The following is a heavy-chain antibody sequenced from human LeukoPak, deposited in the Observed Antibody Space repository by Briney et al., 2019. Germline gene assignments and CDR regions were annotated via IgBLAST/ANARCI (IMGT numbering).Heavy chain of an antibody. CDR3: ATGPRQGIAAAALNWFDP. D-gene: IGHD6-13*01. CDR1: GYTFSSYG. CDR2: ISGNNGNT. Sequence: ASVKVSCKASGYTFSSYGISWVRQAPGRGLEWMGWISGNNGNTNYAQKFQGRVTMTTDTSTSTAYMELSSLRSEDTAVYYCATGPRQGIAAAALNWFDPWGQGTLVTVSS. V-gene: IGHV1-18*01. J-gene: IGHJ5*02.